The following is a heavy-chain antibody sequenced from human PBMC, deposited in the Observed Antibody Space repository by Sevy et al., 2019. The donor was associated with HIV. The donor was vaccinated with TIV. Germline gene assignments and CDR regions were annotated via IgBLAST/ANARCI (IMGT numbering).Heavy chain of an antibody. CDR2: IYFSGYN. D-gene: IGHD3-9*01. CDR3: ATDQYYDILTGLYGMDV. CDR1: GGSVSSGSYY. V-gene: IGHV4-61*01. J-gene: IGHJ6*02. Sequence: SETLSLTCTVSGGSVSSGSYYWSWIRQPPGKGLEWIGYIYFSGYNNYNPSLKSRVTISIDTYKNQFSLMLSSVTAADTAVYYCATDQYYDILTGLYGMDVWGQGTTVTVSS.